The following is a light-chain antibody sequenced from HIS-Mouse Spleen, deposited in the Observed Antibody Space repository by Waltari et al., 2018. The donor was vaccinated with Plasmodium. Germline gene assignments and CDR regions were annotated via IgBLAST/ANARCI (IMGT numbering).Light chain of an antibody. CDR1: NIGSKN. Sequence: SYELTQPLSVSVALGQTARITCGGNNIGSKNVHWYQQKPGQAPVLVIYRDSNRPSGIPWRFSGPNSGNTATLTISRAQAGDEADYYCQVWDSSTVVFGGGTKLTVL. CDR3: QVWDSSTVV. J-gene: IGLJ2*01. V-gene: IGLV3-9*01. CDR2: RDS.